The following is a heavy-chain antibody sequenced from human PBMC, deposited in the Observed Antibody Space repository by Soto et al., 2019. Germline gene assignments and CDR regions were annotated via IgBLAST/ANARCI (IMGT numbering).Heavy chain of an antibody. CDR3: ARYPAASSGMDD. CDR1: GYTFTTYG. Sequence: QVQLVQSGAEVKKPGASVKVSCKASGYTFTTYGINWVRQAPGQGLEWMGWINAYNGNTNYAQKLQGRVTITTYTATSTVYMELRSLRSYDRADYGCARYPAASSGMDDWGQGTLVTVSS. D-gene: IGHD3-10*01. J-gene: IGHJ4*02. CDR2: INAYNGNT. V-gene: IGHV1-18*01.